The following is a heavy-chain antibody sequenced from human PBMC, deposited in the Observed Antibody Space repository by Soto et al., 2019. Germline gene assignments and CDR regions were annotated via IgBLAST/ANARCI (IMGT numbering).Heavy chain of an antibody. CDR1: GFTFSSYA. Sequence: GGSLRLSCAASGFTFSSYAMHWVRQAPGKGLEWVAVISYDGSNKYYADSVKGRFTISRDNSKSTLYLQMNSLRAEDTAVYYCASLSYGDYEYRVGWFGPWGQGTLVTVSS. D-gene: IGHD4-17*01. J-gene: IGHJ5*02. CDR2: ISYDGSNK. V-gene: IGHV3-30-3*01. CDR3: ASLSYGDYEYRVGWFGP.